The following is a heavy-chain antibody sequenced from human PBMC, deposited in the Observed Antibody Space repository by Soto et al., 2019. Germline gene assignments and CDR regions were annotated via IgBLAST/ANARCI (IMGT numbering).Heavy chain of an antibody. Sequence: PGGSLRLSCAASGFTFSSYTMSWVRQAPGKGLEWVSAISGSGGSTYYADSVKGRFTISRDNSKNTLYLQMNSLRAEDTAVYYCAIGGAYFDWLLPYYMDVWGKGTTVTVSS. J-gene: IGHJ6*03. CDR2: ISGSGGST. CDR1: GFTFSSYT. D-gene: IGHD3-9*01. V-gene: IGHV3-23*01. CDR3: AIGGAYFDWLLPYYMDV.